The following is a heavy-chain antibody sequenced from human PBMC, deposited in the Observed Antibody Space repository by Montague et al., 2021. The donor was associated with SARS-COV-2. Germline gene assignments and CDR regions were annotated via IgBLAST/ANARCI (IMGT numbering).Heavy chain of an antibody. CDR2: ISYDGSNK. V-gene: IGHV3-30*04. CDR3: ARDLGFYGMDV. CDR1: GFTFSSYA. J-gene: IGHJ6*02. Sequence: SLRLSCAASGFTFSSYAMHWVRQASGKGLEWVAVISYDGSNKYYADSVKGRFTISRDNSKNTLYLQMNSLRAEDTAVYYCARDLGFYGMDVWGQGTTVTVSS.